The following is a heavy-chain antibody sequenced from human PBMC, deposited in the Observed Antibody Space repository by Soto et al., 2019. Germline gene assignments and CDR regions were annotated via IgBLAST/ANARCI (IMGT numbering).Heavy chain of an antibody. CDR2: ISYDGSNK. CDR3: ARVGGVIPMVRGVIRFDYYGMDV. Sequence: QVQLVESGGGVVQPGRSLRLSCAASGFTFSSYAMHWVRQAPGKGLEWVAVISYDGSNKYYADSVKGRFTISRDNSKNTLYLQMNSLRAEDTAVYYCARVGGVIPMVRGVIRFDYYGMDVWGQGTTVTVSS. V-gene: IGHV3-30-3*01. J-gene: IGHJ6*02. D-gene: IGHD3-10*01. CDR1: GFTFSSYA.